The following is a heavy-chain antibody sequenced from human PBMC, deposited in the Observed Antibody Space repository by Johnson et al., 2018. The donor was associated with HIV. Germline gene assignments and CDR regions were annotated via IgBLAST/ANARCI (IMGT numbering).Heavy chain of an antibody. V-gene: IGHV3-74*02. J-gene: IGHJ3*02. CDR3: ASGGWLEGAFDI. Sequence: VQLVESGGGLVKPGGSLRLSCAASGFTFSTYWMHWVRQPPGKGLVWVSRINSDGSGTTYADSVKGRFTVSRDNSKNTLYLQMNSLRAEDTAVYYCASGGWLEGAFDIWGQGTMVTVSS. CDR2: INSDGSGT. CDR1: GFTFSTYW. D-gene: IGHD6-19*01.